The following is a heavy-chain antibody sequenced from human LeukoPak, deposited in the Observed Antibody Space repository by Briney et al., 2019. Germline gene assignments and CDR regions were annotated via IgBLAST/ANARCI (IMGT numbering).Heavy chain of an antibody. Sequence: GASVKVSGKPSGYSFTGYYMHWVRQAPGQGLEWMGRINPNSGGTNYAQKFQGRVTMTRDTSISTAYMELSRLRSDDTAVYYCASVQYDYVWGSYLHYWGQGTLVTVSS. CDR2: INPNSGGT. CDR1: GYSFTGYY. CDR3: ASVQYDYVWGSYLHY. D-gene: IGHD3-16*02. J-gene: IGHJ4*02. V-gene: IGHV1-2*06.